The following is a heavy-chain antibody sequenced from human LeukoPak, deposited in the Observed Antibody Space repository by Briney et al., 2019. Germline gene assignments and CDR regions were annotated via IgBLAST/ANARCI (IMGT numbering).Heavy chain of an antibody. V-gene: IGHV3-74*01. J-gene: IGHJ4*02. Sequence: PGGSLRLSCAASGFTFSTYAMSWVRQAPGKGLVWVSRINSDGSSTSYADSVKGRFTISRDNAKNTLYLQMNSLRAEDTAVYYCARDGEFYDSSGYYYVPFDYWGQGTLVTVSS. CDR1: GFTFSTYA. CDR2: INSDGSST. D-gene: IGHD3-22*01. CDR3: ARDGEFYDSSGYYYVPFDY.